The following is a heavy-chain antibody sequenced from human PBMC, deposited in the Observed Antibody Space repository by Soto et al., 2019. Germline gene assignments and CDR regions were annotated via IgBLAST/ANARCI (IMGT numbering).Heavy chain of an antibody. CDR1: GFTFSSYS. D-gene: IGHD6-6*01. CDR2: ISSSSSYI. CDR3: ARLAATDAFDI. V-gene: IGHV3-21*01. Sequence: GGSLRLSCAASGFTFSSYSMNWGRQAPGKGLEWVSSISSSSSYIYYADSVKGRFTISRDNAKNSLYLQMNSLRAEDTAVYYCARLAATDAFDIWGQGTMVTVSS. J-gene: IGHJ3*02.